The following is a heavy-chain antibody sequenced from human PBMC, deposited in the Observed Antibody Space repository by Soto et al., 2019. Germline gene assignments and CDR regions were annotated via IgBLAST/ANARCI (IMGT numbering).Heavy chain of an antibody. J-gene: IGHJ6*03. D-gene: IGHD3-10*01. CDR3: ARGWRDSAYCYFFCLDT. Sequence: QVQLPESGPVLVKPSETLSLTCTVSGVSISSYYWSWIRPPPGMGLEWIAYIYSSGSTNYNPSLKSTVSGSLDTSKHHGSLKLSSVTVAAAAEYYSARGWRDSAYCYFFCLDTWGKGTTVTVFS. CDR1: GVSISSYY. CDR2: IYSSGST. V-gene: IGHV4-59*12.